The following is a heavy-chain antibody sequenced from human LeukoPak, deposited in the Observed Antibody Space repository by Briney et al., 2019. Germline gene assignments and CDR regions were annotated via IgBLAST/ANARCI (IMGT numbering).Heavy chain of an antibody. D-gene: IGHD3-3*01. CDR1: GFIVSVNY. Sequence: GESLRLSCAASGFIVSVNYMCWVRQAPGKGLEWVSVIYSGGSTLYADSVKGRFTISRDNSKNTLYLQMNSLRAEDTAVYYCAKGLTIFGVVISAFDYWGQGTLVTVSS. J-gene: IGHJ4*02. V-gene: IGHV3-66*01. CDR2: IYSGGST. CDR3: AKGLTIFGVVISAFDY.